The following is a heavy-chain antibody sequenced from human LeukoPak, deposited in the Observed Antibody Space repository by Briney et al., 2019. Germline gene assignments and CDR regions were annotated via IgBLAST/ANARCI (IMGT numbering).Heavy chain of an antibody. CDR1: GYSISSGYY. D-gene: IGHD5-12*01. CDR3: ARHYRYRGSHTDY. CDR2: VYHSGRT. Sequence: SETLSLNCTVSGYSISSGYYWGWIRQPPGEGLEWIGSVYHSGRTYYNPSLKSRVTISVDTSKNQFSLKLTSVTAADTAVYYCARHYRYRGSHTDYWGQGTPVTVSS. J-gene: IGHJ4*02. V-gene: IGHV4-38-2*02.